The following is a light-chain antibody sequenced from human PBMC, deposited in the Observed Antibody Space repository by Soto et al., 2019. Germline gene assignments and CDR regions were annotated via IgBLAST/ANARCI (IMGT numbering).Light chain of an antibody. Sequence: EIVLTQSPGTLSLSPGERATLSCRASHSVSRTYLAWHQQKPGQAPRLLIFGASDRATGTPDRFSGSGSGTDFTLTISRLEPEDSAVYYCQQFDDSVTFGQGTRLENK. J-gene: IGKJ5*01. V-gene: IGKV3-20*01. CDR3: QQFDDSVT. CDR1: HSVSRTY. CDR2: GAS.